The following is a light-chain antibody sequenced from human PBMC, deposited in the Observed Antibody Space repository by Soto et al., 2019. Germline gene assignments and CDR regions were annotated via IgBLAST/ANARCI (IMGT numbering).Light chain of an antibody. CDR1: QDLSNY. V-gene: IGKV1-33*01. J-gene: IGKJ5*01. Sequence: DIQMTQSPSSLSASVGDRVTITCQARQDLSNYLNWYQQTPGKAPNLLIYDVYNLETGVPSRFSGSRSGTDFNITISSLQPEDVATYYCQQYNKLPPPFCQGTRLEIK. CDR2: DVY. CDR3: QQYNKLPPP.